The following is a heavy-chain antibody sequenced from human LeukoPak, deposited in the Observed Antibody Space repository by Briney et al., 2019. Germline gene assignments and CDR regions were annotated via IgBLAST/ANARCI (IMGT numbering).Heavy chain of an antibody. CDR2: IKQDGSEK. CDR1: GFTFSNYW. CDR3: AKPPTYNRNIDH. J-gene: IGHJ4*01. Sequence: GGSLRLSCAASGFTFSNYWMSWVRQAPGKGLEWVANIKQDGSEKYYVDSVKGRFTISRNNAKNSLYLQMDSLRAEDTAMYYCAKPPTYNRNIDHWGQGTLVTVSS. V-gene: IGHV3-7*01. D-gene: IGHD1-14*01.